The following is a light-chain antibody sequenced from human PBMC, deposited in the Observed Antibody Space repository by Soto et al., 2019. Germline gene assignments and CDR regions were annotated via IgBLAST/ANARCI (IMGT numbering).Light chain of an antibody. CDR2: DAS. CDR1: QRIGSW. CDR3: QQYSSLSWT. Sequence: DIQMTQSPSTLSASVGDRVTITCRASQRIGSWLAWYQQKARKAPKVLIYDASNLESGVPSRFSGSGSGTEFTLTISSLQPDDFATYYCQQYSSLSWTFGQGTKVDI. V-gene: IGKV1-5*01. J-gene: IGKJ1*01.